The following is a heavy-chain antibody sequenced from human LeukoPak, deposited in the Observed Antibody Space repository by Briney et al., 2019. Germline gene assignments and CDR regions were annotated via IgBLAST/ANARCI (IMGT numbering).Heavy chain of an antibody. CDR3: ATYYYDNSRCYCDY. CDR2: INPKNGGP. J-gene: IGHJ4*02. V-gene: IGHV1-2*02. Sequence: GASVKVSCKASGYTFTAYYLHWVRQAPGQGLEWMGWINPKNGGPNYGQKFQGRVTMTMDASISTAYMELSRLRSDDTAVYYCATYYYDNSRCYCDYWGQGTLVTVSS. CDR1: GYTFTAYY. D-gene: IGHD3-22*01.